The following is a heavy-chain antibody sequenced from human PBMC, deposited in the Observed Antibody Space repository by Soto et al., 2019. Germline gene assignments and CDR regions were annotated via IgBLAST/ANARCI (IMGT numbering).Heavy chain of an antibody. Sequence: GGSLRLSCAASGFTFSSYAMSWVRQAPGKGLEWVSAISGSGGSTYYADSVKGRFTISRDNSKNTLYLQMNSLRAEDTAVYYCAKRVGWFGEPPTYYMDVWGKGTTVTVSS. CDR3: AKRVGWFGEPPTYYMDV. D-gene: IGHD3-10*01. J-gene: IGHJ6*03. CDR1: GFTFSSYA. CDR2: ISGSGGST. V-gene: IGHV3-23*01.